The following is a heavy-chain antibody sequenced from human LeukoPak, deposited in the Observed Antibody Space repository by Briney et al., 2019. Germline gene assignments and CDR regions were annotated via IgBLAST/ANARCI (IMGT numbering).Heavy chain of an antibody. CDR1: GYRFTAYY. CDR3: AREREKFLGFLLLAPDY. D-gene: IGHD3-3*01. CDR2: INPNSGGT. Sequence: ASVKVSCKASGYRFTAYYMHWVRQAPGQGLEWMGWINPNSGGTKYAQKFQGRVTMTRDTSISTGYMEVSRLRSDDTAVYYCAREREKFLGFLLLAPDYWGQGTLVTVSS. J-gene: IGHJ4*02. V-gene: IGHV1-2*02.